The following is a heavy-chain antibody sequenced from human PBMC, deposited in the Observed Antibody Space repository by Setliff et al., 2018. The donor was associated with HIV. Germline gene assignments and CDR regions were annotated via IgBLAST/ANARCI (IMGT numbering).Heavy chain of an antibody. CDR3: ARVHLRSNAVYGVVSNQFDP. CDR2: ISWNRGTI. Sequence: GGSLRLSCAASGFRFQDYAMHWVRQAPGKGLEWVSGISWNRGTIGYADSVKGRFTISRDNAKNFLYLRMNNLRVEDTALYYCARVHLRSNAVYGVVSNQFDPWGQGSLVTV. J-gene: IGHJ5*02. D-gene: IGHD3-3*01. V-gene: IGHV3-9*01. CDR1: GFRFQDYA.